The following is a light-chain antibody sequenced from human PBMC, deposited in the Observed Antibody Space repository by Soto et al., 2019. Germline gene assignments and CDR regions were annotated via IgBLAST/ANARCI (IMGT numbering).Light chain of an antibody. CDR3: QQSYSMPPT. Sequence: DIPMTQSPSSLSASVGDSVTITCRASQNLNHYLSWYQHKPGTAPKLLIYAASKLQSGVPSSFSGSRSGTEFTLTIIRLYPDDVATYYFQQSYSMPPTFGQGNKLEIK. CDR1: QNLNHY. J-gene: IGKJ2*01. CDR2: AAS. V-gene: IGKV1-39*01.